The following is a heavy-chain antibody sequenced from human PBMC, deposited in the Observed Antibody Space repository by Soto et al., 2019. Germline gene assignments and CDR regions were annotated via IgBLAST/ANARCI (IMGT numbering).Heavy chain of an antibody. CDR3: GRYNYGQLDYGMDV. J-gene: IGHJ6*02. V-gene: IGHV3-53*01. D-gene: IGHD5-18*01. Sequence: EVQLVESGGGLIQPGGSLRLSCAASGFTVSSNYMSWVRQAPGKGLEWVSVIYSGGSTYYADSVKGRFTISRDNSKNTLYLQMNSLRAEDTAVYYCGRYNYGQLDYGMDVWGQGTTVTVSS. CDR2: IYSGGST. CDR1: GFTVSSNY.